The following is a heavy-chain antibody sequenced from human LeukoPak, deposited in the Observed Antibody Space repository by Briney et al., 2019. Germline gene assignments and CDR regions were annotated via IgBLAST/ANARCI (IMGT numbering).Heavy chain of an antibody. V-gene: IGHV4-30-2*01. CDR3: ARDPVDTAMVDY. CDR1: GGSISSGGYS. D-gene: IGHD5-18*01. CDR2: IYHSGST. J-gene: IGHJ4*02. Sequence: PSETLSLTCAVSGGSISSGGYSWSWIRQPPGKGLEWIGYIYHSGSTYYNPSLKSRVTISVDRSKNQFSLKLSSVTAADTAVYYCARDPVDTAMVDYWGQGTLVTVSS.